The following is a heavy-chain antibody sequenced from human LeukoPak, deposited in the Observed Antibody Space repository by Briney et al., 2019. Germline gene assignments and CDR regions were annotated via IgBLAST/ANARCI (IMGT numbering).Heavy chain of an antibody. V-gene: IGHV1-2*02. CDR1: GYTFTDYY. D-gene: IGHD3-10*01. Sequence: GASVNVSCKASGYTFTDYYIHWVRQAPGQGLEWMGWINPNSGGTNFAQKLQGRVTMTTDTSTSTAYMELRSLRSDDTAVYYCARDPMVRGVINKSWIDPWGQGSLVTVSS. J-gene: IGHJ5*02. CDR3: ARDPMVRGVINKSWIDP. CDR2: INPNSGGT.